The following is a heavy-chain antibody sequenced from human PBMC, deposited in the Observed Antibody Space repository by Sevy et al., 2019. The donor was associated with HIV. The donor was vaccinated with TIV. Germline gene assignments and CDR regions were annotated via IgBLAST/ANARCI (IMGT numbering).Heavy chain of an antibody. CDR2: INQDGSKK. D-gene: IGHD3-10*01. V-gene: IGHV3-7*01. Sequence: GGSLRLSCAASGFTFSTYWMTWVRQAPGKGLEWVANINQDGSKKNYVDSMKGLFTISRDNAKNSLYVQMNSLRAEDTAVYYCARVGIFEGSESHFRFIDYWGQGILVTVSS. CDR1: GFTFSTYW. CDR3: ARVGIFEGSESHFRFIDY. J-gene: IGHJ4*02.